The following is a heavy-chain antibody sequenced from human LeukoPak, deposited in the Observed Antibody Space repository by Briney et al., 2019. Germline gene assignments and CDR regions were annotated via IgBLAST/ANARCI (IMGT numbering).Heavy chain of an antibody. V-gene: IGHV3-30*02. D-gene: IGHD3-9*01. CDR2: IWSDGNNK. CDR1: AFTFSHYG. Sequence: GGSLRLSCAASAFTFSHYGMHWVRQAPGKGLEWVALIWSDGNNKYYSDSVKGRFTISRDNPKNMLYLQMNSLRDDDTAVYYCAKCILTGYYKGYMDVWGKGTTVTISS. CDR3: AKCILTGYYKGYMDV. J-gene: IGHJ6*03.